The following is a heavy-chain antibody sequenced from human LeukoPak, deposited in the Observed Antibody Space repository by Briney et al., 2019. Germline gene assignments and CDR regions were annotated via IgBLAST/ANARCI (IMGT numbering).Heavy chain of an antibody. CDR2: MNPNSGNT. Sequence: GASVKVSCKASGYTFTSCDINWVRQATGQGLEWMGWMNPNSGNTGYAQKFQGRVTMTRNTSISTAYMELSSLRSEDTAVYYCARGHRVWSRYCSSTSCYAVDYWGQGTLVTVSS. D-gene: IGHD2-2*01. J-gene: IGHJ4*02. CDR1: GYTFTSCD. CDR3: ARGHRVWSRYCSSTSCYAVDY. V-gene: IGHV1-8*01.